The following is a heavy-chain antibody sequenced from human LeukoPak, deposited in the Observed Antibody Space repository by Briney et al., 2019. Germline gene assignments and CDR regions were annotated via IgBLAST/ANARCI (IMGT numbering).Heavy chain of an antibody. D-gene: IGHD2-2*01. V-gene: IGHV3-30*01. Sequence: PGRSLRLSCAASGFTFSGYAMHWVRQAPGKGLECVAIISYDGSNKYFADSVKGRFTISRDNSKNTLYLQMNSLRAEDTAVYYCARGNVVVPAAMGIGYNWFDPWGQGTLVTVSS. CDR2: ISYDGSNK. CDR3: ARGNVVVPAAMGIGYNWFDP. J-gene: IGHJ5*02. CDR1: GFTFSGYA.